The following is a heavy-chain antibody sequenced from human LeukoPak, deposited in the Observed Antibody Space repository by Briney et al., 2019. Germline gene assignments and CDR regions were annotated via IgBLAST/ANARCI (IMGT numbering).Heavy chain of an antibody. CDR3: AKNGLLWFAFSDS. V-gene: IGHV3-30*02. CDR2: INSDGTSK. D-gene: IGHD3-10*01. Sequence: GGSLRLSCAASGFTFSTYGMHWVRQAPGKGLEWVSFINSDGTSKYYADSLKGRFTVSRDNSDNTLFLQINGLRAEDTAVYYCAKNGLLWFAFSDSWGQGTLVTVSS. J-gene: IGHJ4*02. CDR1: GFTFSTYG.